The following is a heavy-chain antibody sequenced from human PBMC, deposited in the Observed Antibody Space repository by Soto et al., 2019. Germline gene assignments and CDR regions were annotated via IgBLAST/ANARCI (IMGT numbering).Heavy chain of an antibody. V-gene: IGHV1-46*03. CDR1: GYTFTSYY. CDR3: ASIIRPKTWFDP. Sequence: QVQLVQSGAEVKKPGASVKVSCKASGYTFTSYYMHWVRQAPGQGLEGMGMINPTGGSRSYAQKFQCRVTMTRDTSTSTVYMELSSLRSEDTAVYYCASIIRPKTWFDPWGQGTLVTVSS. J-gene: IGHJ5*02. CDR2: INPTGGSR.